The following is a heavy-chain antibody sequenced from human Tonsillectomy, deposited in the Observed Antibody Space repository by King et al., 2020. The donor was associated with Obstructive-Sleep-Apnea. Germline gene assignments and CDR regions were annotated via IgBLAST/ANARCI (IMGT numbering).Heavy chain of an antibody. J-gene: IGHJ5*02. D-gene: IGHD3-10*01. CDR2: IRNDGSDK. CDR3: ASFNRFYYASEGEYYGFDP. V-gene: IGHV3-33*01. Sequence: VQLVESGGGVVQPGRSLRLSCVASGFTFSTYGMHWVRQAPGKGLEWVALIRNDGSDKYYADSVKGRFTISRDNSKNTLYLEMNSLRVEDTAVYYCASFNRFYYASEGEYYGFDPWGQGTLVTVSS. CDR1: GFTFSTYG.